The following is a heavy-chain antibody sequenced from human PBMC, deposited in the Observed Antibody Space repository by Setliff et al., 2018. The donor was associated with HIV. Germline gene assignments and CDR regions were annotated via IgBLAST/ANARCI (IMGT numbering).Heavy chain of an antibody. J-gene: IGHJ4*02. V-gene: IGHV4-34*01. CDR1: GGSFSGYY. D-gene: IGHD1-26*01. CDR3: AGGPGTTSIDY. CDR2: INSGST. Sequence: PSETLSLTCAVYGGSFSGYYWSWIRQPPGKGLEWIGEINSGSTNYNMSLWSRVTISLDASRNQFSLELISVTAADTAVYYCAGGPGTTSIDYWAQGTLVTVSS.